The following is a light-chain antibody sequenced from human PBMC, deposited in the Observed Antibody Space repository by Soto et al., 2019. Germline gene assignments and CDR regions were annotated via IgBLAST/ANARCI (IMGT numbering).Light chain of an antibody. CDR3: QTWSTEIRV. CDR1: SGHNSYA. J-gene: IGLJ3*02. Sequence: QSVLTQPPSASASLGASVKLTCTLRSGHNSYAIAWHQQQPEKGPRYLMKLNSDGSHSKGDGIPDRFSGSSSGAERYLTISSLQSEDEADYYCQTWSTEIRVFGGGTKVTVL. V-gene: IGLV4-69*01. CDR2: LNSDGSH.